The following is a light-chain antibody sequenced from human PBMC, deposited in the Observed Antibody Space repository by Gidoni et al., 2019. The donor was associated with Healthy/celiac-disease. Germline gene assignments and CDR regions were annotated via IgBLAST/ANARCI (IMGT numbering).Light chain of an antibody. CDR3: QQYNNWTPTWT. J-gene: IGKJ1*01. V-gene: IGKV3-15*01. Sequence: LVMTLSPATLSVSPGERATLSCRASQSVGSNLAWYQQKPGQAPRLLIYGASTRATGIPARFSGSGSGTEFTLTISSLQSEDFAVYYCQQYNNWTPTWTFGQGTKVEIK. CDR1: QSVGSN. CDR2: GAS.